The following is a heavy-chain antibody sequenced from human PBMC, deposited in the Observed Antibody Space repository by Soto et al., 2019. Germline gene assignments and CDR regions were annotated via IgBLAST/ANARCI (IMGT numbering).Heavy chain of an antibody. CDR1: GGAFTNSS. Sequence: ASVKVSSNVSGGAFTNSSLNRARHSPGQGLEWLGGIIPLHNTSNYSEKFVGRLRVTADISSSTVYMHLSGLTSGDTATYYCASWSAWHHLYYHGKDGWGQGTT. J-gene: IGHJ6*02. V-gene: IGHV1-69*08. CDR2: IIPLHNTS. CDR3: ASWSAWHHLYYHGKDG.